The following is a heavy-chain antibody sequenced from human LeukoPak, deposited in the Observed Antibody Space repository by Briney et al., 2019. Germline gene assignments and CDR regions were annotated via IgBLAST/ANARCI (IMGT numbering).Heavy chain of an antibody. CDR2: ISAYNGNT. CDR3: ARDYYGSSWYAPGAFDY. CDR1: GYTFTIYG. V-gene: IGHV1-18*01. J-gene: IGHJ4*02. D-gene: IGHD6-13*01. Sequence: ASVTVSFTASGYTFTIYGISWVRQAPGQGLEWMGWISAYNGNTNYAQKLQGRVTMTTDTSTSTAYMELRSLRSDDTAVYYCARDYYGSSWYAPGAFDYWGQGTLVTVSS.